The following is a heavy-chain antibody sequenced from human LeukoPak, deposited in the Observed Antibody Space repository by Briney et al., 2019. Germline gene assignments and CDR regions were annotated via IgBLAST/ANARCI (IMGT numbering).Heavy chain of an antibody. D-gene: IGHD5-18*01. V-gene: IGHV1-46*01. Sequence: EASVKVSCKASGYTFTSYYMHWVRQAPGQGLEWMGIINPSGGSTSYAQKFQGRVTMTRDMSTSTVYMELSSLRSEDTAVYYCARGGEDTAASNWFDPWGQGTLVTVSS. CDR3: ARGGEDTAASNWFDP. CDR1: GYTFTSYY. CDR2: INPSGGST. J-gene: IGHJ5*02.